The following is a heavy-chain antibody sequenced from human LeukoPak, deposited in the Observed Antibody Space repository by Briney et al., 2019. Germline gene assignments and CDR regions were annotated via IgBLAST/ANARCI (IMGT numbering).Heavy chain of an antibody. Sequence: ASVKVSCKASGYTFTSYGISWVRQAPGQGLEWMGWISAYNGNTNYAQKLQGRVTMTTDTSTSTAYMEPRSLRSDDTAVYYCARDRLQYHWFDPWGQGTLVTVSS. J-gene: IGHJ5*02. CDR3: ARDRLQYHWFDP. V-gene: IGHV1-18*01. D-gene: IGHD4-11*01. CDR1: GYTFTSYG. CDR2: ISAYNGNT.